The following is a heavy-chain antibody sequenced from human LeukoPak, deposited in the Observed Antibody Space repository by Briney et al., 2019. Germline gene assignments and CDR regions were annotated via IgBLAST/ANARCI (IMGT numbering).Heavy chain of an antibody. V-gene: IGHV3-21*01. Sequence: PGRSLRLSCAASGFSFSGHDMNWVRQAPGEGLEWVSSISFSSTYIYYADSVRGRFTISRDNAKNSLYLQMNSLRVEDTAVYYCARADCSSSTCYLRRSWFDPWGQGTLVTVSS. J-gene: IGHJ5*02. CDR2: ISFSSTYI. CDR3: ARADCSSSTCYLRRSWFDP. CDR1: GFSFSGHD. D-gene: IGHD2-2*01.